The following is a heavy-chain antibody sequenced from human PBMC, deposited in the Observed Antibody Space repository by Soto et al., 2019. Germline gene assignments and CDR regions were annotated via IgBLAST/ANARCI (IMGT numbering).Heavy chain of an antibody. J-gene: IGHJ6*02. D-gene: IGHD6-6*01. Sequence: GESLTISCKVSVYIFTSYWIGCLRQRAGKGLEWMWIIYPGDSDTRYSPSFQGQVTISADKSISTAYLQWSSLKASDTAMYYRAVEYSSSFGMDVWGQGTTVTVSS. CDR2: IYPGDSDT. V-gene: IGHV5-51*01. CDR1: VYIFTSYW. CDR3: AVEYSSSFGMDV.